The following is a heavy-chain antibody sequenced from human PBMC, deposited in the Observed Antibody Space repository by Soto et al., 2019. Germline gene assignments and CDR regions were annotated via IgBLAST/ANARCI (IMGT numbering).Heavy chain of an antibody. CDR3: ATRQAYCGGDCP. Sequence: QVQLVESGGGVVQPGRSLRLSCAASGFTFSSYGMHWVRQAPGKGLEWVAVISYDGSNKYYADSVKGRFTISRDNSKNTLYLQRNSLRAEDTAVYYCATRQAYCGGDCPWGQGTMVTVSS. CDR1: GFTFSSYG. CDR2: ISYDGSNK. V-gene: IGHV3-30*03. J-gene: IGHJ3*01. D-gene: IGHD2-21*01.